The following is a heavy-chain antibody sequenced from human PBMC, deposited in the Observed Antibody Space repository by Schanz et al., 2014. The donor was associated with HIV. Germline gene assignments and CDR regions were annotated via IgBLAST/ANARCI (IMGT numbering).Heavy chain of an antibody. CDR1: GGSISSGGYY. Sequence: QVQLQESGPGLVKPSQTLSLTCTVSGGSISSGGYYWSWIRQHPGKGLEGIGYIYYSGSTYYNPSRKRRVTISVDTSKNQSPLKLSSVTAADTAVYYCARGYYDSSGYIHAFDIWGQGTMVTVSS. J-gene: IGHJ3*02. CDR2: IYYSGST. D-gene: IGHD3-22*01. V-gene: IGHV4-31*03. CDR3: ARGYYDSSGYIHAFDI.